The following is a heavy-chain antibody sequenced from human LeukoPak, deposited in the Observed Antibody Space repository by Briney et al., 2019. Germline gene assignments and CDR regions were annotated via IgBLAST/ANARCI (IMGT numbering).Heavy chain of an antibody. CDR1: GFTVSSNS. V-gene: IGHV3-30*18. J-gene: IGHJ4*02. Sequence: PGGSLRLSCTVSGFTVSSNSMSWVRQAPGKGLEWVAVISYDGSNKYYADSVKGRFTISRDNSKNTLYLQMNSLRAEDTAVYYCANSYSSGWDLLYFDYWGQGTLVTVSS. CDR3: ANSYSSGWDLLYFDY. D-gene: IGHD6-19*01. CDR2: ISYDGSNK.